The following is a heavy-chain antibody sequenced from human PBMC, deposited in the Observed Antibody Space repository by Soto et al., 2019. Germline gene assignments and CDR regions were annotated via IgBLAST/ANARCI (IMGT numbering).Heavy chain of an antibody. J-gene: IGHJ5*02. CDR1: GGSFSGYY. CDR2: INHSGST. D-gene: IGHD5-18*01. Sequence: SETLSLTCAVYGGSFSGYYWSWIRQPPGKGLEWIGEINHSGSTNYNPSLKSRVTISVDTSKNQFSLKLSSVTAADTAVYYCASGNVDTAMVRANWFDPWGQGTLVTVSS. V-gene: IGHV4-34*01. CDR3: ASGNVDTAMVRANWFDP.